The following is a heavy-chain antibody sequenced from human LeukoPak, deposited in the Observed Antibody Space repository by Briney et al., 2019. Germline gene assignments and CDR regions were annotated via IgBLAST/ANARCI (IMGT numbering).Heavy chain of an antibody. Sequence: SETLSLTCAVSGGSINSGGYSWSWIRQPPGKGLEWIGYIYHSGSTYYSPSLKSRVTISLDRPKNQFSLKLSSVTAADTAVYYCARDGVAGGFDYWGQGTLVTVSS. J-gene: IGHJ4*02. V-gene: IGHV4-30-2*01. D-gene: IGHD6-19*01. CDR2: IYHSGST. CDR3: ARDGVAGGFDY. CDR1: GGSINSGGYS.